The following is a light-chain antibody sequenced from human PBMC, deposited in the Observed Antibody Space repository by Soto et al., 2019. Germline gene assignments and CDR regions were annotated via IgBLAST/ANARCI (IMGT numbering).Light chain of an antibody. CDR2: DVS. J-gene: IGKJ5*01. Sequence: IQFTQSPSSLSASVGDRVTITCRASQGISTYLAWYQQKPGKAPKLLIYDVSSLQSGVPSRFSGSGSGTEFTLTISSLQPDDFATYFCQQYQTYSTFGQGTRLEI. V-gene: IGKV1-9*01. CDR3: QQYQTYST. CDR1: QGISTY.